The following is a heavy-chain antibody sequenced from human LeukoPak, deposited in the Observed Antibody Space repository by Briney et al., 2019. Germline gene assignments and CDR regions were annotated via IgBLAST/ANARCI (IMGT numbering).Heavy chain of an antibody. D-gene: IGHD6-19*01. CDR3: ARAVAGSGYFDY. CDR1: GYTFTGYY. V-gene: IGHV1-2*02. J-gene: IGHJ4*02. CDR2: INPNSGGT. Sequence: ASVKVSCKSSGYTFTGYYMHWVRQAPGQGLELMGWINPNSGGTNYAQKFQGRVTMTRDTSISTAYMELSRLRSDDTAVYYCARAVAGSGYFDYWGQGTLVTVSS.